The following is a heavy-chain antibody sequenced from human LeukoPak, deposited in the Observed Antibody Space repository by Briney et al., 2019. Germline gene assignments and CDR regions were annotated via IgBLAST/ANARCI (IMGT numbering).Heavy chain of an antibody. Sequence: SETLSLTCAVYGGSFSGYYSSWIRQPPGKGLEWIGEINHSGSTNYNPSLKSRVTISVDTSKNQFSLELSSVTAADTAVYYCARGRALRPAGDIWGQGTMVTVSS. CDR3: ARGRALRPAGDI. CDR1: GGSFSGYY. J-gene: IGHJ3*02. V-gene: IGHV4-34*01. CDR2: INHSGST.